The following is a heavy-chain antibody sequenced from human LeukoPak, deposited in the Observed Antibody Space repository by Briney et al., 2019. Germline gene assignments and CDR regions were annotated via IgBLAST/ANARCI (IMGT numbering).Heavy chain of an antibody. V-gene: IGHV3-30*03. J-gene: IGHJ4*02. CDR1: GFTFRTYV. D-gene: IGHD1-26*01. CDR2: ISYDGSNK. Sequence: GGSLRLCCAASGFTFRTYVMHLVRQAPGKGLEWVAVISYDGSNKYYADSVKGRFTISRDNSKNTLYLQMNSLRAEDTAVYYCARPTYSGSYYWFDYWGQGTLVTVSS. CDR3: ARPTYSGSYYWFDY.